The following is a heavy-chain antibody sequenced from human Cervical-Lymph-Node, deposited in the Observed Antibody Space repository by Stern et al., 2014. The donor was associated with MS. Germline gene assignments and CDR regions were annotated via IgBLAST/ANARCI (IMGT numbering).Heavy chain of an antibody. CDR2: INPNSGDT. V-gene: IGHV1-2*02. CDR3: ARDGRSSYGSGSYYSSGY. D-gene: IGHD3-10*01. J-gene: IGHJ4*02. CDR1: GYSFTGYF. Sequence: QVQLVQSGAEVKKPGASVKVSCKASGYSFTGYFLHWVRQAPGQGLEWMGWINPNSGDTNYAQKFHGSVTMTRDSSSSTAYMELSSRRSDDTAVYYCARDGRSSYGSGSYYSSGYWGQGTLVTVSS.